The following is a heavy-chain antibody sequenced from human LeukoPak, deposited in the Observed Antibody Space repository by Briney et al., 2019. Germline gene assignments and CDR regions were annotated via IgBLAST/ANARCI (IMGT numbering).Heavy chain of an antibody. CDR3: ARAPRYGPGDY. J-gene: IGHJ4*02. V-gene: IGHV1-2*02. CDR2: INPNSGGT. Sequence: ASVKVSCKASGYTFTSYGISWVRQAPGQGLEWMGWINPNSGGTNYAQKFQGRVTMTRDTSISTAYMELSRLRSDDTAVYYCARAPRYGPGDYWGQGTLVTVSS. CDR1: GYTFTSYG. D-gene: IGHD2-8*02.